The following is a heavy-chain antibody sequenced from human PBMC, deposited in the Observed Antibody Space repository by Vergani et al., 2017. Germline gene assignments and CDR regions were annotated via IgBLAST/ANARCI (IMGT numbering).Heavy chain of an antibody. J-gene: IGHJ4*02. CDR1: GASLSDYY. CDR2: INHGGST. CDR3: AREPKKSSFDFWGAWRSAY. V-gene: IGHV4-34*01. Sequence: QVQLQQWGAGLLKPSETLSLTCTVYGASLSDYYWKWIRQPPGKGLEWIGEINHGGSTNFNPSLNSRTTMSIDTSKNQFSLRLRSVTAADTAVCYCAREPKKSSFDFWGAWRSAYWGQGTLVSVSS. D-gene: IGHD3-3*01.